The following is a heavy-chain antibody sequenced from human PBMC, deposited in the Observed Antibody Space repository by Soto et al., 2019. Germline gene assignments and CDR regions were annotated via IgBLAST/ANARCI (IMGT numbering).Heavy chain of an antibody. J-gene: IGHJ4*02. CDR2: IYWDNYK. CDR1: GFSLSSSGVG. D-gene: IGHD6-13*01. Sequence: QITLKESGPTLVKPTQTLTLTCTFSGFSLSSSGVGVGWIRQPPGKALEWLALIYWDNYKQYSPSLKNRFTITKDTSKNQVVPTMTKMEPVDTGTYYCARVMGSGTVGVFDYWGQGTLVTVSS. V-gene: IGHV2-5*02. CDR3: ARVMGSGTVGVFDY.